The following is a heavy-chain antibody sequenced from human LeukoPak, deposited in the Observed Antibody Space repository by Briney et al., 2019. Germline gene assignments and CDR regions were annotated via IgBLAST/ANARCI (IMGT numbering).Heavy chain of an antibody. V-gene: IGHV3-53*01. J-gene: IGHJ4*02. CDR1: GFTLSSNY. CDR3: ARARAGAGTFFFDY. Sequence: GGSLRLSCAASGFTLSSNYMSWVRQAPGKGLEWVSVIYSGGSTYYADSVKGRFTISRDNSKNTLYLQMNSLRAEDTAVYYCARARAGAGTFFFDYWGQGTLVTVSS. CDR2: IYSGGST. D-gene: IGHD6-13*01.